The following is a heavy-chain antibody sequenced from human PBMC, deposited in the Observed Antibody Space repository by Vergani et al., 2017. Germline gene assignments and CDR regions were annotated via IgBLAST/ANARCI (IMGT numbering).Heavy chain of an antibody. CDR2: NIPIFGTA. J-gene: IGHJ6*02. CDR1: GGTFSSYA. CDR3: ARGEDYYYGMDV. V-gene: IGHV1-69*18. Sequence: QGQLGQSGAEVKKPGSSVKVSCKASGGTFSSYAISWVRPAPGQGLEWMGRNIPIFGTANYAQKFQGRVTITADESTSTAYMELSSLRSEDTAVYYCARGEDYYYGMDVWGQGTTVTVSS.